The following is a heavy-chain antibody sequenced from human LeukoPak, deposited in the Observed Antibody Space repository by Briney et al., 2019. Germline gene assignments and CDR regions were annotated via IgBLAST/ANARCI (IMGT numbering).Heavy chain of an antibody. Sequence: KTGGSLRLSCAASGFTFSNYTMNWVRQAPGKGLEWVSSISSSSSYIYYADSVKGRFTISRDNAKNSLYLQMNSLRAEDTAVYYCARSIAVAAPFDYWGQGTLVTVSS. CDR2: ISSSSSYI. CDR3: ARSIAVAAPFDY. V-gene: IGHV3-21*01. CDR1: GFTFSNYT. J-gene: IGHJ4*02. D-gene: IGHD6-19*01.